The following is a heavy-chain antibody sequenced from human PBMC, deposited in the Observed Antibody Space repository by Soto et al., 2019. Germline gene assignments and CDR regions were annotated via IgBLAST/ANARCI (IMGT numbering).Heavy chain of an antibody. D-gene: IGHD2-15*01. CDR3: AREPSCSGGSCPKSPKADV. CDR2: IYSGGST. CDR1: GFTVSSNY. Sequence: PGGSLRLSCAASGFTVSSNYMSWVRQAPGKGLEWVSVIYSGGSTYYADSVKGRFTISRDNSKNTLYLQMNSLRAEDTAVYYCAREPSCSGGSCPKSPKADVWGQGTTVTVSS. V-gene: IGHV3-53*01. J-gene: IGHJ6*02.